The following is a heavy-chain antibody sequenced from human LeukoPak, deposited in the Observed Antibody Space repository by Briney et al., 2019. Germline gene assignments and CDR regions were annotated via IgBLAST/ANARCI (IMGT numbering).Heavy chain of an antibody. Sequence: KSSETLSLTCTVSGGSISHYYWSWIRQPPGKGLEWIGYIYHSGSTYYNPSLKSRVTISVDRSKNQFSLKLSSVTAADTAVYYCARDRGSYETWGQGTLVTVSS. J-gene: IGHJ5*02. CDR2: IYHSGST. CDR1: GGSISHYY. V-gene: IGHV4-59*12. CDR3: ARDRGSYET. D-gene: IGHD5-12*01.